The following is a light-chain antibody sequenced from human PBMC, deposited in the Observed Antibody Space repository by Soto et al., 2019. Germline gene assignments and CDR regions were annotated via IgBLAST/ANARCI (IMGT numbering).Light chain of an antibody. J-gene: IGKJ1*01. V-gene: IGKV3D-15*01. CDR2: DAS. CDR3: QQYNDWPSWT. CDR1: QSVDSN. Sequence: VLTQSPGTLSLSPGERATLXXRASQSVDSNYFAWYQQKPGQAPRLXXYDASSRATGIPARFSGSGSGTEFTLSINSLQSEDFAAYYDQQYNDWPSWTFGQGTKVDIK.